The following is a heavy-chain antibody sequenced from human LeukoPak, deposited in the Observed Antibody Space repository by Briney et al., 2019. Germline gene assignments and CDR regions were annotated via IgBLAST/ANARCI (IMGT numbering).Heavy chain of an antibody. D-gene: IGHD2-2*01. Sequence: SGGSLRLSCAASGFTFSSYEMNWVRQAPGKGLEWVSYIGGSGSTIYYADSVKGRFTISRDNSKNTLYLQMNSLRAEDTAVYYCAKDRAVVVPAASYYFDYWGQGTLVTVSS. CDR3: AKDRAVVVPAASYYFDY. V-gene: IGHV3-48*03. J-gene: IGHJ4*02. CDR2: IGGSGSTI. CDR1: GFTFSSYE.